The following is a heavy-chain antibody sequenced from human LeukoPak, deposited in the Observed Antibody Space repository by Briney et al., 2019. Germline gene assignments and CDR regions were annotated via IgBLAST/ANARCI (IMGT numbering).Heavy chain of an antibody. Sequence: PGGSRRLSCAASGFTFSSYAMTWVRQAPGKGLEWVSSISGSGGSTYYADSVKGRFTISRDNSKNTLYLQMNSLRAEDTAVYYCAKDPGNNNWSYWYFDIWGRGTLVSVSS. V-gene: IGHV3-23*01. CDR2: ISGSGGST. D-gene: IGHD1-1*01. CDR3: AKDPGNNNWSYWYFDI. J-gene: IGHJ2*01. CDR1: GFTFSSYA.